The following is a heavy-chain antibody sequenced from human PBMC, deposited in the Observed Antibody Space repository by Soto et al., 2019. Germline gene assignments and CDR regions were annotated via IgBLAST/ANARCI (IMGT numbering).Heavy chain of an antibody. D-gene: IGHD3-22*01. CDR3: AKTIVVVITAPYGMDV. CDR1: VFTFSSYA. J-gene: IGHJ6*02. Sequence: GWSLRLSCSASVFTFSSYAMSWFRQAPGKGLEWVSAISGSGGSTYYADSVKGRFTISRDNSKNTLYLQMNSLRAEDTAVYYCAKTIVVVITAPYGMDVWGQGTTVTVSS. CDR2: ISGSGGST. V-gene: IGHV3-23*01.